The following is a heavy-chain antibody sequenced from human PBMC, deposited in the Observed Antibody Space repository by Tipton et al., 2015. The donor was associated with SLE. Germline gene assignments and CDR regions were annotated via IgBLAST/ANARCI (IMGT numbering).Heavy chain of an antibody. D-gene: IGHD3-16*01. CDR1: GGSLSGYY. J-gene: IGHJ6*03. CDR2: INHSGST. Sequence: TLSLTCAVSGGSLSGYYWSWIRQPPGKGLEWLGEINHSGSTNHNPSLKSRVTISVDTSKNQFSLKLSSVTAADTAVYYCARSGPSWGYYYYMDVWGKGTTVTVSS. CDR3: ARSGPSWGYYYYMDV. V-gene: IGHV4-34*01.